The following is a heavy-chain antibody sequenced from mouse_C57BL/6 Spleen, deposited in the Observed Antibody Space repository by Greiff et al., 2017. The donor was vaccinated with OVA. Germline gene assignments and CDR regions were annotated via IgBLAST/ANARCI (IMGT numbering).Heavy chain of an antibody. D-gene: IGHD1-1*01. CDR3: AREDYYGSSYLYAMDY. CDR1: GYTFTDYN. Sequence: VQLQQSGPELVKPGASVKMSCKASGYTFTDYNMHWVKQSHGKSLEWIGYINPNNGGTSYNQKFKGKATLTVNKSSSTAYMELRSLTSEDSAVYYGAREDYYGSSYLYAMDYWGQGTSVTVSS. CDR2: INPNNGGT. J-gene: IGHJ4*01. V-gene: IGHV1-22*01.